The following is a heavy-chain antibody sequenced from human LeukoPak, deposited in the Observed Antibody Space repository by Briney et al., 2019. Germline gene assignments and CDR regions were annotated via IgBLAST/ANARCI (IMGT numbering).Heavy chain of an antibody. CDR2: ISSSSSYI. CDR1: GFTFDTYS. CDR3: ASPLLDWFNDY. Sequence: GKSLRLSCAASGFTFDTYSMSWVRQAPGKGLEWVSSISSSSSYIYYADSVKGRFTISRDNAKNSLYLQMNSLRAEDTAVYYCASPLLDWFNDYWGQGTLVTVSP. V-gene: IGHV3-21*01. J-gene: IGHJ4*02. D-gene: IGHD3-9*01.